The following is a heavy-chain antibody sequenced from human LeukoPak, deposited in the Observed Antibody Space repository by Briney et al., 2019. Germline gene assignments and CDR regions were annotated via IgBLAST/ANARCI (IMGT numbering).Heavy chain of an antibody. J-gene: IGHJ6*02. Sequence: SGTLSLTCAVSGGSISSSNWWSWVRQPPGKGLEWIGEIYHSGSTNYNPSLKSRVTISVDASKNQFSLKLSSVTAADTAVYYCARVGYSGSWYEGYYYYGMDVWGQGTTVTVSS. V-gene: IGHV4-4*02. CDR3: ARVGYSGSWYEGYYYYGMDV. CDR1: GGSISSSNW. CDR2: IYHSGST. D-gene: IGHD6-13*01.